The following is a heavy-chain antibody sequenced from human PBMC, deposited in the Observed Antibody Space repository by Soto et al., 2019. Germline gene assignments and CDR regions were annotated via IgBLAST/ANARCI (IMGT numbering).Heavy chain of an antibody. J-gene: IGHJ4*02. CDR2: ISPDNGDT. V-gene: IGHV1-18*01. Sequence: QVQLVQSGAEVQKPGASVKVSCKTSGYSFTNYGISWVRRAPGQGLEWMGWISPDNGDTKYAERLQGRVTMTAESSPTPAYVEMGGMTSDDTAVYYCARGGSGYNEIDYWGQGTLVTVSS. CDR1: GYSFTNYG. D-gene: IGHD5-12*01. CDR3: ARGGSGYNEIDY.